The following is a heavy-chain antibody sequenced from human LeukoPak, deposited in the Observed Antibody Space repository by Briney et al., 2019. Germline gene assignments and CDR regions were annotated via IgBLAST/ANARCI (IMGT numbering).Heavy chain of an antibody. CDR3: TRGGRNTSYYWYY. Sequence: PGGSLRLSCAASGFTFSNYCMTWVRQGPGKGLEWVATIKRDGVETYYVNSVRGRFTISRDNAENSVYLRMNNLRDEDTAVYYCTRGGRNTSYYWYYWGQGTLVTVSS. J-gene: IGHJ4*02. CDR1: GFTFSNYC. D-gene: IGHD1-26*01. V-gene: IGHV3-7*01. CDR2: IKRDGVET.